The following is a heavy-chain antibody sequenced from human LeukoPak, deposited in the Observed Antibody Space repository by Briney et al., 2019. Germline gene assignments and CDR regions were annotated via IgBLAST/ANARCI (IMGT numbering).Heavy chain of an antibody. CDR3: ARGRYCSADICTGGDSFDI. D-gene: IGHD2-15*01. J-gene: IGHJ3*02. Sequence: SETLSLTCTVSGVSISNYYWSWIRQPAGKGLEWIGRKYARGNSNYYPPLQSRVTMSVDTSKNQFSLKLRSVTAADTALYYCARGRYCSADICTGGDSFDIWGQGTMVSVSS. V-gene: IGHV4-4*07. CDR1: GVSISNYY. CDR2: KYARGNS.